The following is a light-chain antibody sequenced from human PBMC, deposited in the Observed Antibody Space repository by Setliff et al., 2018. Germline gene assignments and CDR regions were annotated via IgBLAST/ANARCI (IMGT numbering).Light chain of an antibody. V-gene: IGLV1-40*01. CDR3: ESYDSSLSALYV. CDR2: GNS. J-gene: IGLJ1*01. CDR1: SSNIGAGYD. Sequence: QSVLTQPPSASGTPGQRVTISCTGSSSNIGAGYDVHWYQQLPGTAPKLLIYGNSNRPSGVPDRFSGSKSGTSASLAITGLQAEDGADYYCESYDSSLSALYVFGTGTKVTVL.